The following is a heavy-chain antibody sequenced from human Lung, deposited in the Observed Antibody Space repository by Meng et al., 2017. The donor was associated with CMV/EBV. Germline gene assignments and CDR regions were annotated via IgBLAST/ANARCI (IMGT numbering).Heavy chain of an antibody. D-gene: IGHD3-3*01. CDR1: GFTFSSSA. J-gene: IGHJ6*02. CDR2: VSYDGSHK. V-gene: IGHV3-30*04. Sequence: GGSLRLXCAASGFTFSSSAMHWVRQAPGKGLEWVAVVSYDGSHKYYADSVKGRFTISRDNSKNSLYLQMNSLRPEDTAVYYCARGIKEWSYFYYHAMDVWGQGSXVTVSS. CDR3: ARGIKEWSYFYYHAMDV.